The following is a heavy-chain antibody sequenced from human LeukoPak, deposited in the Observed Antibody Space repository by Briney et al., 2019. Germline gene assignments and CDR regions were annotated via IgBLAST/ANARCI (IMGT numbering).Heavy chain of an antibody. Sequence: GGSLRLSCAASGFTVSSNYMTWVRQAPGKGLEWVSLIYSGGSTDYADSVKGRFTISRDNSKNTLYLQMSSLRAEDTAVYYCARVSVAYDSTGYRFDDWGQGSLVTVSS. CDR1: GFTVSSNY. CDR3: ARVSVAYDSTGYRFDD. CDR2: IYSGGST. D-gene: IGHD3-22*01. V-gene: IGHV3-66*01. J-gene: IGHJ4*02.